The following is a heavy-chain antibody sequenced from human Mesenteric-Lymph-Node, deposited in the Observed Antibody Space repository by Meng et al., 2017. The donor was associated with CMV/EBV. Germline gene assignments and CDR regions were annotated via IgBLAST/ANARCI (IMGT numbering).Heavy chain of an antibody. CDR1: GFTFSDYY. Sequence: GESLKISCAASGFTFSDYYMSWIRQAPGKGLEWVANMKHDGSEAYYVDSVKGRSTISRDNAKNSLYLQMDSLRAEDTAIYYCARVIYDDSGVSYYLDHWGQGTLVTVSS. CDR3: ARVIYDDSGVSYYLDH. D-gene: IGHD3-10*01. CDR2: MKHDGSEA. V-gene: IGHV3-7*01. J-gene: IGHJ4*02.